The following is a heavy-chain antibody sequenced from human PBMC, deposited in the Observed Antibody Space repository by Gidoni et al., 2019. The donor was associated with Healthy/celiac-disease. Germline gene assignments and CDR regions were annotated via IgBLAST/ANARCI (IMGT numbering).Heavy chain of an antibody. V-gene: IGHV3-9*01. CDR1: GFTFDDNA. CDR2: ISWNSGSI. D-gene: IGHD3-22*01. CDR3: VKDSWSITMIPAYYFDY. J-gene: IGHJ4*02. Sequence: EVQLVESGGGLVQPGRSLRLSCSASGFTFDDNAMHWVRQAPGKGLEWVSGISWNSGSIGYADSVKGRFTISRDNAKNSLYLQMNSLRAEDTALYYCVKDSWSITMIPAYYFDYWGQGTLVTVSS.